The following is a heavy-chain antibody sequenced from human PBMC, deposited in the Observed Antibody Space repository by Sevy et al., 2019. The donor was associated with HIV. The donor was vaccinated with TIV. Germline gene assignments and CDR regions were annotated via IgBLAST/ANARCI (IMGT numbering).Heavy chain of an antibody. CDR1: GISISSHW. J-gene: IGHJ6*02. CDR2: INQDGSEI. V-gene: IGHV3-7*01. CDR3: ARAMGV. Sequence: GGCLRLSCVGAGISISSHWMNCVRQSPGKGLEWVANINQDGSEIYYVGSVKGRFTISRDNARNSGYLQMHSLSVEDSGVYYCARAMGVWGQGTTVTVSS.